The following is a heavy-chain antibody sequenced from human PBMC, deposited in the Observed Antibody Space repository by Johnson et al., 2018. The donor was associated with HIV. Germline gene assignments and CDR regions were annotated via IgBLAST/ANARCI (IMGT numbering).Heavy chain of an antibody. J-gene: IGHJ3*02. V-gene: IGHV3-20*04. Sequence: EVQLVESGGGVVQPGRSLRLSCAASGFTFDDYGMNWVRQAPGKGLEWVSGINWNGDSTGYADSVKGRFTISRDNAKNSLYLQMNSLRAEDTALYYCARAYMSSGSYYDAFDIWGQGTMVIVSS. CDR1: GFTFDDYG. D-gene: IGHD1-26*01. CDR2: INWNGDST. CDR3: ARAYMSSGSYYDAFDI.